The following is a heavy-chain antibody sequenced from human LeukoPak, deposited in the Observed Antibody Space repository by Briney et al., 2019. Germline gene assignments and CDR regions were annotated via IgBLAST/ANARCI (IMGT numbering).Heavy chain of an antibody. V-gene: IGHV3-7*01. Sequence: PGGSLRLSCAASGFTFSSYWMSWVRQAPGKGLEWVANIKQDGSEKYYVDSVKGRFTISRDNAKNSLYLQMNSLRAEDTAVYYCARRGYSYGLYYYYYYYMDVWGKGTTVTVSS. CDR3: ARRGYSYGLYYYYYYYMDV. CDR2: IKQDGSEK. D-gene: IGHD5-18*01. CDR1: GFTFSSYW. J-gene: IGHJ6*03.